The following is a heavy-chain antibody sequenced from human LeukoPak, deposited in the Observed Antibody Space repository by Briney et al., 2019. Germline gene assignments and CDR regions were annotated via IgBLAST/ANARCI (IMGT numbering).Heavy chain of an antibody. V-gene: IGHV3-30*02. Sequence: GGSLRLSCAASAFTFSSFGMHWVRQAPGKGLEWVSFIRSDGSTKHYADSVKGRVTISRDNSKNTLYLQMNSLRAEDTAVYHCAKDSLVSSGWSTGWVFDYWGQGTLVTVSS. D-gene: IGHD6-19*01. J-gene: IGHJ4*02. CDR3: AKDSLVSSGWSTGWVFDY. CDR1: AFTFSSFG. CDR2: IRSDGSTK.